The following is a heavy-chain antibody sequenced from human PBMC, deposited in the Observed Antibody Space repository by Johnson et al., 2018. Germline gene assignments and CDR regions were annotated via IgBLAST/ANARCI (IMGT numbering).Heavy chain of an antibody. CDR1: GFTFSSYS. CDR2: ISSSSSYI. CDR3: ARGRSGGRQLYYYYYGMDV. V-gene: IGHV3-21*01. Sequence: VQLVESGGGLVKPGGSLRLSCAASGFTFSSYSMNWVRQAPGKGLEWVSSISSSSSYIYYADSVKGRFTISRDNAKNSLYLQMNSLRAEDKAVYYCARGRSGGRQLYYYYYGMDVWGQGTTVTVSS. J-gene: IGHJ6*02. D-gene: IGHD5-18*01.